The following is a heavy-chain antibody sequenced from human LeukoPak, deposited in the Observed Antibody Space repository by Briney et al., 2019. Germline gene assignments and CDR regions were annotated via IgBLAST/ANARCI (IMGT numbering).Heavy chain of an antibody. V-gene: IGHV3-30*18. CDR2: ISYDGSNK. J-gene: IGHJ4*02. D-gene: IGHD4-17*01. CDR3: AKESTGARFDY. CDR1: GFTFSSYW. Sequence: GGSLRLSCAASGFTFSSYWMHWVRQAPGKGLEWVAVISYDGSNKYYADSVKGRFTISRDNSKNTLYLQMNSLRAEDTAVYYCAKESTGARFDYWGQGTLVTVSS.